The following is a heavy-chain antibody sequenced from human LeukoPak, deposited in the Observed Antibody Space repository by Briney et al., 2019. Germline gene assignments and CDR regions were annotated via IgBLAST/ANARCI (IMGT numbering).Heavy chain of an antibody. V-gene: IGHV3-23*01. CDR2: ISGSGGST. CDR3: AKGVVTAIIYYYYMDG. D-gene: IGHD2-21*02. Sequence: PGGSLRLSCAASGFTFSSYAMSWVRQAPGKGLEWVSAISGSGGSTYYADSVKGRFTISRDNSKNTLYLQMNSLRAEDTAVYYCAKGVVTAIIYYYYMDGCGKGTTVTVSS. CDR1: GFTFSSYA. J-gene: IGHJ6*03.